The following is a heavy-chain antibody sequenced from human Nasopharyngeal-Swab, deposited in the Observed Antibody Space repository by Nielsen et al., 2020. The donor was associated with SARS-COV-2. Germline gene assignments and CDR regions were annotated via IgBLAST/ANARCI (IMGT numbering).Heavy chain of an antibody. J-gene: IGHJ4*02. Sequence: ETLSLTCAVYDGSFSGYCWSWIRQPPGKGLEWIGEINHRGSTNFNPSLRSRVTISVDTSKNQFSLKLSSVTAADTAIYYCARGGSVAGTAVALRGPFDYWGQGTLVTVSS. CDR2: INHRGST. CDR3: ARGGSVAGTAVALRGPFDY. D-gene: IGHD6-19*01. V-gene: IGHV4-34*01. CDR1: DGSFSGYC.